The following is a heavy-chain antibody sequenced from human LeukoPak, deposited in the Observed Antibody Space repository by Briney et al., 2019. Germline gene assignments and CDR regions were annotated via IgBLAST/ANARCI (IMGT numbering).Heavy chain of an antibody. CDR1: GFTFSDYY. Sequence: NAGGSLRLSCAASGFTFSDYYMSWIRQAPGKGLEWVSYISSSGSTIYYADSVKGRFTISRDNAKNSLYLQMNSLRAEDTAVYYCAKSPQFHIYYYYMDVWGKGTTVTISS. V-gene: IGHV3-11*01. CDR3: AKSPQFHIYYYYMDV. J-gene: IGHJ6*03. CDR2: ISSSGSTI.